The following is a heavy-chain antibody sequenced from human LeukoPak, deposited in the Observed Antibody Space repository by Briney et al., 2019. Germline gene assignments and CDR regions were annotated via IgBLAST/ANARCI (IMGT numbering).Heavy chain of an antibody. Sequence: PGRSLRLSCAASGFTFDDYAMHWLRQAPGKGLEWVSGISWNSGSIGYADSVKGRFTISRDNAKNSLYLQMNSLRAEDTALYYCAKGFDYDSSGFIGFDPWGQGTLVTVSS. CDR2: ISWNSGSI. J-gene: IGHJ5*02. CDR1: GFTFDDYA. D-gene: IGHD3-22*01. CDR3: AKGFDYDSSGFIGFDP. V-gene: IGHV3-9*01.